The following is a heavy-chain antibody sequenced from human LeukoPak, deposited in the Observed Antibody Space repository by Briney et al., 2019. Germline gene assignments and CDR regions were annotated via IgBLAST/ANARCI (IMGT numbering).Heavy chain of an antibody. D-gene: IGHD1-26*01. Sequence: GESLQISCKGSGYSFTSYWIGWVRQMPGKGLEWMGIIYPGDSDARYSPSFQGQVTISVDKSISTAYLQWSSLKASDTAMYYCAGAKGGSFSAFDIWGQGTMVTVSS. CDR3: AGAKGGSFSAFDI. CDR2: IYPGDSDA. V-gene: IGHV5-51*01. J-gene: IGHJ3*02. CDR1: GYSFTSYW.